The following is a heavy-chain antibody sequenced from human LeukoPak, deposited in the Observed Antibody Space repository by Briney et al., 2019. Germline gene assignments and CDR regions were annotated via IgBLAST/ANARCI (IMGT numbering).Heavy chain of an antibody. V-gene: IGHV4-59*13. Sequence: SETLSLTCTVSGGSISNYYWSWIRQPPGKELEWIGYVSYSGSTNYNPSLNSRVTISIDMSKSQFSLKLSSVTAADTAVYYCARDKTGNNWFDPWGQGTLVTVSS. D-gene: IGHD1-1*01. CDR2: VSYSGST. CDR1: GGSISNYY. CDR3: ARDKTGNNWFDP. J-gene: IGHJ5*02.